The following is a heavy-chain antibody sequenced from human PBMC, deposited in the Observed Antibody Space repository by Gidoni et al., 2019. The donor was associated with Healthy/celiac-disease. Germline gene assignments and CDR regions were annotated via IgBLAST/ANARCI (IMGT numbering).Heavy chain of an antibody. CDR1: GGSLSSYY. V-gene: IGHV4-59*08. CDR3: ARRDGDYDNYYFDY. CDR2: FYYSGST. D-gene: IGHD4-17*01. J-gene: IGHJ4*02. Sequence: QVQLQASGPGLVKPSETLSLTCTVSGGSLSSYYWRWIRQPPGKGLEWIGYFYYSGSTNYNPSLKSRVTISVDTSKNQFSLKLSSVTAADTAVYYCARRDGDYDNYYFDYWGQGTLVTVSS.